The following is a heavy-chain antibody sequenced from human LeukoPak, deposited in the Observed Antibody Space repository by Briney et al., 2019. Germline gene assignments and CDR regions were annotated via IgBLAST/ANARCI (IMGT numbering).Heavy chain of an antibody. V-gene: IGHV1-2*02. CDR3: ALLPRYCTNGVCYKNWFDP. Sequence: ASVNVSCKASGYIFTGYYMHWVRQAPGQGLEWMGWINPNSGGTNYAQKFQGRVTMTRDTSISTAYMELSRLRSDDTAVYYCALLPRYCTNGVCYKNWFDPWGQGTLVTVSS. D-gene: IGHD2-8*01. CDR2: INPNSGGT. J-gene: IGHJ5*02. CDR1: GYIFTGYY.